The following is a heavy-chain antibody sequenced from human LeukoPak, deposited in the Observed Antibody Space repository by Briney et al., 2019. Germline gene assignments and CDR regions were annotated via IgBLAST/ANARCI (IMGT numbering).Heavy chain of an antibody. V-gene: IGHV4-34*01. D-gene: IGHD5-18*01. J-gene: IGHJ4*02. CDR1: GGSFSGYY. CDR2: INHSGST. Sequence: SETLSLTCAVYGGSFSGYYWSWIRQPPGKGLEWIGEINHSGSTNYNPSLKSRVTISVDTSKNQFSLKLSSVTAADTAVYYCARGLLPFYSYGPPYFDYWGQGTLVTVSS. CDR3: ARGLLPFYSYGPPYFDY.